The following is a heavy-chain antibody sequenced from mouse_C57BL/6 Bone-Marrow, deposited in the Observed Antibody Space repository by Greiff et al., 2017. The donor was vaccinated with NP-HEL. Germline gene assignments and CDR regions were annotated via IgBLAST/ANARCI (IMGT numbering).Heavy chain of an antibody. V-gene: IGHV1-69*01. Sequence: QVQLQQPGAELVMPGASVKLSCKASGYTFTSYWMHWVKQRPGQGLEWIGEIDPSDSYTNYNQKFKGKSTLTVDKSSSTAYMQLSSLTSEDSAVYYCARRGSLAWWGQGTLVTVSA. CDR1: GYTFTSYW. J-gene: IGHJ3*02. CDR3: ARRGSLAW. CDR2: IDPSDSYT.